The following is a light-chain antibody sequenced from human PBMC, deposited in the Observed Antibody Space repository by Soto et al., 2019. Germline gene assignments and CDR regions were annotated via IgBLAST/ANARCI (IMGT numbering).Light chain of an antibody. Sequence: PGARATLSCRASQSIGTYLAWYQQKPGQAPRLLIYDASNRAAAVPARFSGSGSGTDFTLTISSVEPDDFAVYYCQQRSNWPPITFGQGTRLEIK. J-gene: IGKJ5*01. V-gene: IGKV3-11*01. CDR1: QSIGTY. CDR3: QQRSNWPPIT. CDR2: DAS.